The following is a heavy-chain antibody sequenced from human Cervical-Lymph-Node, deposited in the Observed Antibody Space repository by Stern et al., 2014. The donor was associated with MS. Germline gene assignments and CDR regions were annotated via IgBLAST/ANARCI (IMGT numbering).Heavy chain of an antibody. D-gene: IGHD6-19*01. CDR3: AKRPGWHTINC. CDR1: GFIFSSFA. CDR2: ISNSGGDT. J-gene: IGHJ4*02. Sequence: EVQLVQSGGNLVQPGGSLRLSCEASGFIFSSFAMNWVRQAPGKGLEWVSTISNSGGDTFYADSVKGRFTVSRANSRNTLYLQMNRLRVEDTAIYFCAKRPGWHTINCWGQGTLVTVSS. V-gene: IGHV3-23*04.